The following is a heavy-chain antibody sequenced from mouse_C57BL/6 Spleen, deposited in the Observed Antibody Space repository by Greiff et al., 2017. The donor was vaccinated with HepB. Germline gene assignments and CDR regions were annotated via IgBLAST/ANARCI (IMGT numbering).Heavy chain of an antibody. Sequence: VHLVESGAELVKPGASVKMSCKASGYTFTTYPIEWMKQNHGKSLEWIGNFHPYNDDTKYNEKFKGKATLTVEKSSSTVYLELSRLTSDDSAVYYCATSLRGNAMDYWGQGTSVTVSS. V-gene: IGHV1-47*01. CDR1: GYTFTTYP. J-gene: IGHJ4*01. D-gene: IGHD6-1*01. CDR2: FHPYNDDT. CDR3: ATSLRGNAMDY.